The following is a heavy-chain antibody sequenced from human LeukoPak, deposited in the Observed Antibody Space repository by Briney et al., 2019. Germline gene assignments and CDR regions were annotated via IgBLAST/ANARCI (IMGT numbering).Heavy chain of an antibody. CDR1: GYTFTGYY. CDR2: INPNSGGT. J-gene: IGHJ6*03. Sequence: ASVKVSCKASGYTFTGYYLHWVRQAPGQGLEWMGWINPNSGGTNYAQRLQGRVTMTTDTSTNTAYMELRTLRSDDTAVYYCARSQAVVSSSLYYYYMDAWGKGTTIIVSS. CDR3: ARSQAVVSSSLYYYYMDA. D-gene: IGHD2-2*01. V-gene: IGHV1-2*02.